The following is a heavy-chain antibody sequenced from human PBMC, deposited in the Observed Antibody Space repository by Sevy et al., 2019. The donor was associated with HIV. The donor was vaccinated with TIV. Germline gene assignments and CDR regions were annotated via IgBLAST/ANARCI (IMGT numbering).Heavy chain of an antibody. D-gene: IGHD2-15*01. J-gene: IGHJ4*02. V-gene: IGHV3-48*01. CDR2: ISSSSSTI. CDR1: GFTFSSYS. Sequence: GGSLRLSCAASGFTFSSYSMNWVRQAPGKGLEWVSYISSSSSTIYYADSVKGRFTISRDNAKNSLYLKMNSLRAEDTAVYYCAKGRGLVVVAASFDYWGQGTLVTVSS. CDR3: AKGRGLVVVAASFDY.